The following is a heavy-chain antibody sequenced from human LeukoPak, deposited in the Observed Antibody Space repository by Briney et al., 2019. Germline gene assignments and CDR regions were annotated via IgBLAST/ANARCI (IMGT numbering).Heavy chain of an antibody. D-gene: IGHD2-2*01. J-gene: IGHJ5*02. CDR2: IRRDGSEK. Sequence: PGGSLRLSCAASGFTFTDYWMSWVRQAPGKGLEWVANIRRDGSEKYYVDSVKGRFTISRDNSKNTLYLQMNSLRAEDTAVYYCARDSSEYQLPINWFDPWGQGTLVTVSS. CDR1: GFTFTDYW. V-gene: IGHV3-7*01. CDR3: ARDSSEYQLPINWFDP.